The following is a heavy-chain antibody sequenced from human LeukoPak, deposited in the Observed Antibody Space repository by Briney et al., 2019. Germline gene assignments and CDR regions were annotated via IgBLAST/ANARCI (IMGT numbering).Heavy chain of an antibody. CDR1: GFTFSSFG. V-gene: IGHV3-30*02. CDR3: AKDYGITGTGGAWLDP. Sequence: GGSLRLSCAASGFTFSSFGMHWFRQAPGKGLEWVAFIRYDGSNKKYADSVKGRFAISRDNSKNTLFLQMNSLRPEDTAVYYCAKDYGITGTGGAWLDPWGQGTLVIVSS. D-gene: IGHD1-20*01. J-gene: IGHJ5*02. CDR2: IRYDGSNK.